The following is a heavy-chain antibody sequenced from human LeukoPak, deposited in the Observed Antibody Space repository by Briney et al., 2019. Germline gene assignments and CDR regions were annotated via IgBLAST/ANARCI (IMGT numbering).Heavy chain of an antibody. J-gene: IGHJ5*02. CDR3: ARYCSGGSCYRNWFDP. CDR1: GYTFTAYY. Sequence: ASVKVSCKASGYTFTAYYMHWVRQAPGQGLEWMGIINPSGGSTSYAQKFQGRVTMIRDMSTSTVYMELSSLRSEDTAVYYCARYCSGGSCYRNWFDPWGQGTLVTVSS. D-gene: IGHD2-15*01. CDR2: INPSGGST. V-gene: IGHV1-46*01.